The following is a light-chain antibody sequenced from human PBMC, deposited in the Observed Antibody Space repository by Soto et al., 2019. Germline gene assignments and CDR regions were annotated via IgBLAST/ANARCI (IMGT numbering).Light chain of an antibody. CDR2: KAS. V-gene: IGKV1-5*03. J-gene: IGKJ1*01. Sequence: DIQMTQSPSTLSASIGDRVTITCRASQNISNWLAWYQQKPGKAPKLLIYKASSLEGGVPSRFSGSASGTEFTLTISSLQPDDLATYYCQHYDGFPWTFGQGTNVEIK. CDR1: QNISNW. CDR3: QHYDGFPWT.